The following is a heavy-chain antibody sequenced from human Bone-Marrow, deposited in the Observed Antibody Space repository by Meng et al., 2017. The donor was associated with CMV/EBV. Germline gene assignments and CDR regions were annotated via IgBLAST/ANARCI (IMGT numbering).Heavy chain of an antibody. CDR2: IYYSGST. J-gene: IGHJ4*02. D-gene: IGHD2-8*01. CDR3: ARGTNGFDY. V-gene: IGHV4-61*01. CDR1: GGSVSSGSYY. Sequence: SETLSLTCTVSGGSVSSGSYYWSWIRQPPGKGLEWIGYIYYSGSTNYNPSLKSRVTISVDTSKNQFSLKLSSVTAADTAVYYCARGTNGFDYWGQGTLVTVSS.